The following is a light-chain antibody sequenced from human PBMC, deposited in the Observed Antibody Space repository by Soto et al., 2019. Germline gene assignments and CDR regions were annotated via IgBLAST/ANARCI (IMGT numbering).Light chain of an antibody. CDR1: SSDVGGYNY. CDR2: EVS. J-gene: IGLJ1*01. Sequence: QSALTQPASVSGSPGQSITISCTGTSSDVGGYNYVSWYQQHPGKAPKLMIYEVSNRPSRVSNRFSGSKSGHTASLTISGLQSEDEADYFCTSYTSSSTLDVFGTGTKLTVL. V-gene: IGLV2-14*01. CDR3: TSYTSSSTLDV.